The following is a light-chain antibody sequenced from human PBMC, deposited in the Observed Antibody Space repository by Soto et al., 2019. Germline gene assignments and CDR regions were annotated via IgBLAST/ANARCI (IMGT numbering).Light chain of an antibody. J-gene: IGLJ2*01. CDR3: TSWTTSTTMI. CDR2: DVN. Sequence: QSALTQPASVSGTPGQSSTISCTGPSSDIGAYNYVSWYQQHPGKAPKLMIYDVNIRPSGVSNRFSGSKSGNTASLTISGLQAEDEADYYCTSWTTSTTMIFGGGTKVTVL. CDR1: SSDIGAYNY. V-gene: IGLV2-14*03.